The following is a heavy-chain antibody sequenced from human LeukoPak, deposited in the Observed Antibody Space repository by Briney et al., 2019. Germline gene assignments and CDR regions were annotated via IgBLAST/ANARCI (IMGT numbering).Heavy chain of an antibody. Sequence: GGSLRLSCAASGFTFSSYAMSWVRQAPGKGLEWVSAISGSGGSTYYADSVKGRFTIPRDNSKNTLYLQMNSLRAEDTAVYYCAKDRGYFWSGFGYWGQGTLVTVSS. CDR3: AKDRGYFWSGFGY. J-gene: IGHJ4*02. CDR1: GFTFSSYA. V-gene: IGHV3-23*01. CDR2: ISGSGGST. D-gene: IGHD3-3*01.